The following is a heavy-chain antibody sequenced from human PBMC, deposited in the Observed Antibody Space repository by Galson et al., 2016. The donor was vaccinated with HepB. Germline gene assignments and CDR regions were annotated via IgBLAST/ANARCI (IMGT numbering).Heavy chain of an antibody. Sequence: SLRLSCAASGFTFSTYAMSWVRQAPGKGLEWVSGISGSGGSTYYTDSVKGRFTITRDNSKNTLYLQMNSLRAEDTAVYYCAKGMATTGHYFDYWGQGTLVTASS. CDR2: ISGSGGST. J-gene: IGHJ4*02. CDR3: AKGMATTGHYFDY. V-gene: IGHV3-23*01. D-gene: IGHD5-24*01. CDR1: GFTFSTYA.